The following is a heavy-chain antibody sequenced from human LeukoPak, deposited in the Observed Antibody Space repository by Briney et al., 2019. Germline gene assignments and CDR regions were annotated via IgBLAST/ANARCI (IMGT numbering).Heavy chain of an antibody. D-gene: IGHD1-26*01. J-gene: IGHJ4*02. CDR3: AKDLYGGSSR. CDR2: IKSDGSST. CDR1: GFTFSDYW. V-gene: IGHV3-74*01. Sequence: PGGSLRLSCAASGFTFSDYWMHWVRQAPGKGLVWVSRIKSDGSSTSYADSVKGRFTITRDSAKNTLYLQMNSLRAEDTAVYYCAKDLYGGSSRWGQGTLVTVSS.